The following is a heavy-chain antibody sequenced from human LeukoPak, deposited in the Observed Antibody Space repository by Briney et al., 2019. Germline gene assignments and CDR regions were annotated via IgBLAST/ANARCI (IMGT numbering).Heavy chain of an antibody. CDR1: GGSFSGYY. CDR3: ARLGPAKDWNYFYYYYYYYMDV. J-gene: IGHJ6*03. V-gene: IGHV4-34*01. D-gene: IGHD1-7*01. Sequence: SETLSLTCAVYGGSFSGYYWSWIRQPPGKGLEWIGEINHSGSTNYIPSLKSRVTISVDTSKNQFSLKLSSVTAADTAVYYCARLGPAKDWNYFYYYYYYYMDVWGKGTTVTVSS. CDR2: INHSGST.